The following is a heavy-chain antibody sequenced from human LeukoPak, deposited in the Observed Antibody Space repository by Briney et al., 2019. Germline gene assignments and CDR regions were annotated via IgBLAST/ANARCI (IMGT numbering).Heavy chain of an antibody. CDR3: ARGGDDYGGSFDY. V-gene: IGHV4-61*02. J-gene: IGHJ4*02. D-gene: IGHD4-23*01. CDR2: IYTSGST. CDR1: GGSISSGSYY. Sequence: SETLSLTCTVSGGSISSGSYYWSWIRQPAGKGLEWIGRIYTSGSTNYNPSLKSRVTMSVDTSKNQFSLNLNFVTAADAAVYYCARGGDDYGGSFDYWGQGTLVTVSS.